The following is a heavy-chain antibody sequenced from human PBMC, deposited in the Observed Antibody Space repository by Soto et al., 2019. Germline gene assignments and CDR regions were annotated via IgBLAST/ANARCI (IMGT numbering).Heavy chain of an antibody. V-gene: IGHV4-34*01. J-gene: IGHJ4*02. CDR1: GGSFSGYY. Sequence: SETLSLTCAVYGGSFSGYYWTWIRQPPGKGLEWIGEIKHSGTTTHNPSLKSRVTMSVDTSKNQFSLNLTSVTAADTAIYYCARGGRLRSPFGYWGQGILVTVSS. CDR3: ARGGRLRSPFGY. D-gene: IGHD4-17*01. CDR2: IKHSGTT.